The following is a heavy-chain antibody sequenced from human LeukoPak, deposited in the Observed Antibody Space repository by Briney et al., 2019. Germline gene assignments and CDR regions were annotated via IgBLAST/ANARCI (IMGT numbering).Heavy chain of an antibody. CDR1: GFSFSSYW. V-gene: IGHV3-7*01. J-gene: IGHJ4*02. CDR2: IKQDGGEK. D-gene: IGHD4-11*01. CDR3: AREEHSNYNY. Sequence: PGGSLRHSCAASGFSFSSYWMSWVRQAPGKGPEWVANIKQDGGEKYHVDSVKGRFTISRDNAKNSLYLQMNSLRVEDTAVYYCAREEHSNYNYWGEGDLVTVSS.